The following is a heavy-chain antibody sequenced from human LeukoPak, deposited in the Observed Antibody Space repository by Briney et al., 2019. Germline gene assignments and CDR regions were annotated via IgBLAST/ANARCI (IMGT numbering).Heavy chain of an antibody. V-gene: IGHV4-59*01. CDR3: ARMVGSSRDARGGYYDILTGRLHAFDI. CDR1: GGSISSYY. Sequence: SETLSLTCTVSGGSISSYYWSWIRQPPGKGLEWIGYIYYSGSTNYNPSLKSRVTISVDTSKNQFSLKLSSVTAADTAVYYCARMVGSSRDARGGYYDILTGRLHAFDIWGQGTMVTVSS. D-gene: IGHD3-9*01. CDR2: IYYSGST. J-gene: IGHJ3*02.